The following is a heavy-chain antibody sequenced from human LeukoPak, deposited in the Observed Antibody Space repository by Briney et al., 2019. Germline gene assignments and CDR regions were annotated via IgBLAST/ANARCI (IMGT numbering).Heavy chain of an antibody. Sequence: ASVKVSCKASGYTLTGYYMHWVRQAPGQGLEWMGWINPNSGGTNYAQKFQGRVTMTRDTSISTAYMELSRLRSDDTAVYYCARGGRAVAGTRDPFDYWGQGTLVTVSS. D-gene: IGHD6-19*01. V-gene: IGHV1-2*02. J-gene: IGHJ4*02. CDR2: INPNSGGT. CDR1: GYTLTGYY. CDR3: ARGGRAVAGTRDPFDY.